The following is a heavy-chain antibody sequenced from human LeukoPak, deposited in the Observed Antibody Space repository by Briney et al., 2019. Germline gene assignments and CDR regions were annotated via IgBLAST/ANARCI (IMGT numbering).Heavy chain of an antibody. CDR3: ARVVDHDYGDYYLDY. Sequence: GGSLRLSCAASGFTFSSYEMNWVRQAPGKGLEWVSYISSSGSTIYYADSVKGRFTISRDNAKNSLYLQMNSLRAEDTAVYYCARVVDHDYGDYYLDYWGQGTLVTVSS. V-gene: IGHV3-48*03. CDR2: ISSSGSTI. J-gene: IGHJ4*02. CDR1: GFTFSSYE. D-gene: IGHD4-17*01.